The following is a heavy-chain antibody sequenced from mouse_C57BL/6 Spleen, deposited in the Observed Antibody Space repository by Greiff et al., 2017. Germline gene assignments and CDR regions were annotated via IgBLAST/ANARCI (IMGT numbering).Heavy chain of an antibody. D-gene: IGHD2-4*01. J-gene: IGHJ2*01. CDR3: ARPNDYYFDD. CDR2: ISSGSSTI. V-gene: IGHV5-17*01. CDR1: GFTFSDYG. Sequence: EVKLVESGGGLVKPGGSLKLSCAASGFTFSDYGMHWVRQAPEKGLEWVAYISSGSSTIYYADTVKGRFTISRDNAKNTLFLQMTSLRSEDTAMYYCARPNDYYFDDWGQGTTLTVSS.